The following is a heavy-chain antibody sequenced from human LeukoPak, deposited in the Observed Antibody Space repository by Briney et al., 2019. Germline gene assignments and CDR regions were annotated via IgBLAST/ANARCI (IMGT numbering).Heavy chain of an antibody. V-gene: IGHV4-59*08. J-gene: IGHJ5*02. CDR1: GGSIRGYY. CDR3: GRHQLYCRGASCYPDWFEL. D-gene: IGHD2-15*01. Sequence: SETLSLTCTVSGGSIRGYYWSWLPQPPGEGLEWIGYIYSSGRTNSNPSVKSRVTISVDTSKNQFSLKRKSVTAAHTAVFFLGRHQLYCRGASCYPDWFELWGRGLLDRVST. CDR2: IYSSGRT.